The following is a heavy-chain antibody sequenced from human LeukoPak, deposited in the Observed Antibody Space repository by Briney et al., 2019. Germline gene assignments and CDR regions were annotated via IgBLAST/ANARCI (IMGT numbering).Heavy chain of an antibody. CDR2: ISSRSSYI. J-gene: IGHJ4*02. V-gene: IGHV3-21*01. CDR1: GFTFSAYA. CDR3: ARGAPRTPGTLDY. Sequence: GGSLRLSWAASGFTFSAYAMNWVRQAAGKGREWVSSISSRSSYIYYADSGKGRFTISRDNAKNSLYLPMNSLRAEDTAVYSSARGAPRTPGTLDYWGQGPLVTVSS.